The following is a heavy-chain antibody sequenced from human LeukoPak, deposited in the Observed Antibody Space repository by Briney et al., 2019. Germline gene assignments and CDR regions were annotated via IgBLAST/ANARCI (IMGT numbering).Heavy chain of an antibody. CDR1: GGSIRSGSYY. CDR2: IYYTGST. D-gene: IGHD5-12*01. J-gene: IGHJ6*03. CDR3: ARVVYSGYDFRGAMDV. Sequence: KPSQTLSLTCTVSGGSIRSGSYYWSWIRQPPGKGLEWIGYIYYTGSTNHNPSLKSRVTISVDTSKNQFSLKLSSVTAADTAVYYCARVVYSGYDFRGAMDVWGKGTTVTVSS. V-gene: IGHV4-61*01.